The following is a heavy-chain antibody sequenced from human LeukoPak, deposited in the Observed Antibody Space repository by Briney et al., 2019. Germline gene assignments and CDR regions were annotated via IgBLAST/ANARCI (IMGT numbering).Heavy chain of an antibody. J-gene: IGHJ3*02. V-gene: IGHV3-53*01. Sequence: GGSLRLSCAASGFTVSSNYMSWVRQAPGKGLEWVSVIYSGGSTYYADSVKGRFTISRDNSKNTLYLQMNSLRAEDTAVYYCAKGIWRDRYAFDIWGQGTMVTVSS. D-gene: IGHD1-1*01. CDR3: AKGIWRDRYAFDI. CDR1: GFTVSSNY. CDR2: IYSGGST.